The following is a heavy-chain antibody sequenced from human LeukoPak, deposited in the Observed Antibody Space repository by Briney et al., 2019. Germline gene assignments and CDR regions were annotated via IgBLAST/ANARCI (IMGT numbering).Heavy chain of an antibody. CDR1: GFTFSNAW. CDR2: INWNGGST. Sequence: GGSLRLSCAASGFTFSNAWMSWVRQAPGKGLEWVSGINWNGGSTGYADSVKGRFTISRDNAKNSLYLQMNSLRAEDTAVYYCARESSSGWSTPQGEFDYWGQGTLVTVSS. CDR3: ARESSSGWSTPQGEFDY. D-gene: IGHD6-19*01. V-gene: IGHV3-20*04. J-gene: IGHJ4*02.